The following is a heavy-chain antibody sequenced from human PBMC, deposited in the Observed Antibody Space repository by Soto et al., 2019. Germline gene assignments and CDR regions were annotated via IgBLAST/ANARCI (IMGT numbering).Heavy chain of an antibody. D-gene: IGHD2-15*01. CDR3: ASCVGGGSCYFDY. V-gene: IGHV3-21*01. CDR2: ISSSSSYI. CDR1: GFTFSSDS. J-gene: IGHJ4*02. Sequence: EVQLVESGGGLVKPGGSLRLSCAASGFTFSSDSMNWVRQAPGKGLEWLSSISSSSSYIYYADSVKGRFTISRDNAKNLLYLQMNSLRAEDTAVYYCASCVGGGSCYFDYWGQGTLVTVSS.